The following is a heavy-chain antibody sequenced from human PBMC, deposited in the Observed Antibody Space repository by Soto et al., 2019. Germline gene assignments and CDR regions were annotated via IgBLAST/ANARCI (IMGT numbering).Heavy chain of an antibody. CDR1: GGIFSTYA. CDR3: ARDRDDYGSGNYYNRIDF. J-gene: IGHJ4*02. V-gene: IGHV1-69*01. Sequence: QVQLLQSGAEVKNPGSSVKVSCKASGGIFSTYAISWLRQAPGQGLEGMGGIIPIFGTPNYAQRFQGRCTITTDEYTTTSYVELSRPKYEDTAVYYCARDRDDYGSGNYYNRIDFWGQGTLVTVSS. D-gene: IGHD3-10*01. CDR2: IIPIFGTP.